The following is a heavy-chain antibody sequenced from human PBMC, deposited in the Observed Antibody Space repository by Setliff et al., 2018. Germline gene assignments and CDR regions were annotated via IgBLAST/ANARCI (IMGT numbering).Heavy chain of an antibody. CDR1: GGSISSHY. J-gene: IGHJ4*02. CDR3: AAVVATSLNYVDN. CDR2: ISYTGRT. Sequence: PSETLSLTCTVSGGSISSHYWSWIRQPPGKGLEWIGYISYTGRTNFTPSFKSRVTMSVDTSKSQFSLKLSSVTAADTAVYYCAAVVATSLNYVDNWGQGTLVT. D-gene: IGHD5-12*01. V-gene: IGHV4-59*11.